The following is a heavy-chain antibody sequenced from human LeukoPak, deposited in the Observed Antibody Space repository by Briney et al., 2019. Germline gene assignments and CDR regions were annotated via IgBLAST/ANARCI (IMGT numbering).Heavy chain of an antibody. CDR2: IYKTGST. J-gene: IGHJ4*02. CDR1: GDSISSSRHY. Sequence: SETLSLTCSVSGDSISSSRHYWAWIRQPPESGPEWIGSIYKTGSTYFNPPLKSRVTISVDTSKNQFSLKLSSVTAADTAVYYCARDRAALIGFHYWGQGTPVTVSS. D-gene: IGHD2-15*01. V-gene: IGHV4-39*07. CDR3: ARDRAALIGFHY.